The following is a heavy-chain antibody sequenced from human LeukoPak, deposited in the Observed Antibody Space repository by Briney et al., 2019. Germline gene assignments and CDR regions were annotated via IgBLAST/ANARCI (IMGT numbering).Heavy chain of an antibody. Sequence: RPSETLSLTCTVSGGSISSGSYYWGWIRQPPGEGLEWVGNIYYSGSTYYNTALKSRVTISLDTSKNQFSLKLSSVTAADTAVYYCARARDFWSGYATWFDPWGQGTLVTVSS. CDR2: IYYSGST. D-gene: IGHD3-3*01. V-gene: IGHV4-39*07. CDR3: ARARDFWSGYATWFDP. CDR1: GGSISSGSYY. J-gene: IGHJ5*02.